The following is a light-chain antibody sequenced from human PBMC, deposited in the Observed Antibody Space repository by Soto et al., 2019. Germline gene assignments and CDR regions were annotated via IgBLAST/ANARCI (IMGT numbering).Light chain of an antibody. Sequence: ETVMTQSPATLSVSPGERATLSCRASQSVSSNLAWYQQKLGQAPRLLIYGASTRATEIPARFSGSGSGTEFTLTISSLQSEDSAVYYCQQYNDWPPQLTFGGGTKVEIK. CDR3: QQYNDWPPQLT. J-gene: IGKJ4*01. CDR2: GAS. CDR1: QSVSSN. V-gene: IGKV3-15*01.